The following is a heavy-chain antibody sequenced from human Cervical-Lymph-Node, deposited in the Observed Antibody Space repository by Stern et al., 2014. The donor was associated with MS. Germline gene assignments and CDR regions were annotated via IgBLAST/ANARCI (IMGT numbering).Heavy chain of an antibody. CDR2: IYYSGST. Sequence: QLQLQESGPGLVKPSETLSLTCTVSGGSISSSSYYWGWIRQPPGKGLEWIGSIYYSGSTYYNPSLKSRVTISVDTSQNQFYMKRSSVTAADTAVYYCARHYDFWSGYYGLNWFDPWGQGTLVTVSS. J-gene: IGHJ5*02. V-gene: IGHV4-39*01. D-gene: IGHD3-3*01. CDR1: GGSISSSSYY. CDR3: ARHYDFWSGYYGLNWFDP.